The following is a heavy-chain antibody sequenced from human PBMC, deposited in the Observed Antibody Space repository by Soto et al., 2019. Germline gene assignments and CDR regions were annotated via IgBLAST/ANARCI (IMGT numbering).Heavy chain of an antibody. CDR2: IYYTGGT. V-gene: IGHV4-59*01. J-gene: IGHJ6*02. CDR1: GGSISSYY. D-gene: IGHD6-19*01. Sequence: SETLSLTCTVSGGSISSYYWTWIRQPPGKGLEWIGYIYYTGGTNYSPSLKSRVTISLDTSKNQFSLKLTSMTAADTAVYYCARGMGTAVEAINYYYFYGMDVWGQGTTVTVSS. CDR3: ARGMGTAVEAINYYYFYGMDV.